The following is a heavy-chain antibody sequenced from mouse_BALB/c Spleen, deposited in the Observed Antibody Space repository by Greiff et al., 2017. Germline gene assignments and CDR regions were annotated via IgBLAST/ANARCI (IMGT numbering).Heavy chain of an antibody. V-gene: IGHV5-6*01. CDR3: ARGYDGAMDY. J-gene: IGHJ4*01. Sequence: EVKVVESGGDLVKPGGSLKLSCAASGFTFSSYGMSWVRQTPDKRLEWVATISSGGSYTYYPDSVKGRFTISRDNAKNTLYLQMSSLKSEDTAMYYCARGYDGAMDYWGQGTSVTVSS. D-gene: IGHD2-14*01. CDR2: ISSGGSYT. CDR1: GFTFSSYG.